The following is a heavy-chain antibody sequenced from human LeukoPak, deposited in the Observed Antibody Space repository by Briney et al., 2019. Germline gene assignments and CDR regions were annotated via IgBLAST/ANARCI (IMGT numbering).Heavy chain of an antibody. V-gene: IGHV1-2*02. CDR1: GYTFTGYY. J-gene: IGHJ4*02. CDR2: IYPNSGAT. CDR3: GTLLSNGPFDY. Sequence: GASVKVSCKASGYTFTGYYMHWVRQAPGQGLEWMGYIYPNSGATKYAQKLQGRVTMTRDTSISTAYMELSGLGSDDTAVYYCGTLLSNGPFDYWGQGSLDTVSS.